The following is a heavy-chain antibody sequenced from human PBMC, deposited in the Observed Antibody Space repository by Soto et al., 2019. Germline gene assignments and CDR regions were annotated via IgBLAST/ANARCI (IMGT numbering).Heavy chain of an antibody. CDR3: AREQRLVVPAFIDP. D-gene: IGHD2-2*01. J-gene: IGHJ5*02. Sequence: QVQLQESGPGLVKPSQTLSLTCTVSGGSISSGGYYWSWIRQHPGKGLEWIGYIYYSGSTYYNPSLKSRVTISVATSKNQFSLKLSSVTAADTAVYYCAREQRLVVPAFIDPWGQGTLVTVSS. V-gene: IGHV4-31*03. CDR2: IYYSGST. CDR1: GGSISSGGYY.